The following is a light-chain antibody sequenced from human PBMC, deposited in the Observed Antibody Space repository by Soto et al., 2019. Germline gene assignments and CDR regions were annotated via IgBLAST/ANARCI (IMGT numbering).Light chain of an antibody. CDR1: NSDVGAYNY. J-gene: IGLJ3*02. Sequence: QSALTQPASVSGSPGQSITISCTGSNSDVGAYNYVSWYQQHPGKAPKLIIYEVNNRPSGVSYRFSGSKSGNTASLTISGLQADDEADYYCASYTISSTRVFGGGTQLTV. CDR2: EVN. V-gene: IGLV2-14*01. CDR3: ASYTISSTRV.